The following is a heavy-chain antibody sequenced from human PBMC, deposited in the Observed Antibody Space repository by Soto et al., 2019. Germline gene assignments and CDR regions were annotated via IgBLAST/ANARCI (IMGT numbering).Heavy chain of an antibody. D-gene: IGHD3-10*01. J-gene: IGHJ5*02. V-gene: IGHV2-5*01. CDR2: IYWNDEK. CDR3: AHRVNMARGPYNYFGP. Sequence: GPTLVNPTQTLTLTCSFSGFSLTTGVGVGWIRQPPGKALEWLAIIYWNDEKLYNPSLKTRLTITKDTSKNQVVLTVTDMDPVDTATYYCAHRVNMARGPYNYFGPWGQGTLVTVSS. CDR1: GFSLTTGVG.